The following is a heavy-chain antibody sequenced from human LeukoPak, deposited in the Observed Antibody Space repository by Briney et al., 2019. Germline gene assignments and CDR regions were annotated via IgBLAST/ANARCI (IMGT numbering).Heavy chain of an antibody. J-gene: IGHJ3*02. CDR1: GGSISSYY. Sequence: SETLSLTCTVSGGSISSYYWSWIRQPPGKGLEWIGYIYYSGSTNYNPSLKSRVTISVDTSKNQFSLKLSSVTAADTAVYYCAIASVPGAIEGPFDPFDIWGQGTMVTISS. V-gene: IGHV4-59*08. D-gene: IGHD2-2*02. CDR3: AIASVPGAIEGPFDPFDI. CDR2: IYYSGST.